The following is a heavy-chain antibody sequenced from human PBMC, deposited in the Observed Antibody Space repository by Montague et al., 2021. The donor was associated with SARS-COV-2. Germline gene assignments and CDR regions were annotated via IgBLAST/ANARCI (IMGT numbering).Heavy chain of an antibody. Sequence: CAISGDSVANNSATSNWHRQAPSRGLEFLGRTYYRSKWYNDYAVSVRGRVTINPDTSKNQFSLQLNSVTPEDTAIYYCTSGREGNYNVMDVWGQGTTVTVSS. J-gene: IGHJ6*02. D-gene: IGHD1-1*01. CDR1: GDSVANNSAT. V-gene: IGHV6-1*01. CDR2: TYYRSKWYN. CDR3: TSGREGNYNVMDV.